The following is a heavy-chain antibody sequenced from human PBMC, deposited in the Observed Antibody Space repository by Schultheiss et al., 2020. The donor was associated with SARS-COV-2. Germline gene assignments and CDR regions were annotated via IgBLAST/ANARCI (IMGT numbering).Heavy chain of an antibody. CDR1: GFTFTSSA. Sequence: SVKVSCKASGFTFTSSAVQWVRQARGQRLEWIGWIVVGSGNTNYAQKFQGRVTMTTDTSTSTAYMELRSLRSDDTAVYYCAREGGSYYFRFDYWGQGTLVTVSS. V-gene: IGHV1-58*01. D-gene: IGHD1-26*01. CDR3: AREGGSYYFRFDY. CDR2: IVVGSGNT. J-gene: IGHJ4*02.